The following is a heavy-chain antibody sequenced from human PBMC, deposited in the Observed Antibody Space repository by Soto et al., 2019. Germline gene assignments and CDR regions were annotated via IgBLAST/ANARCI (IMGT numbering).Heavy chain of an antibody. D-gene: IGHD2-21*02. Sequence: PSETLSLTCTVTVDSINNRSYYWGWILQPPGKGLEWIGSIYYSGSTYNNPSLKSRVSMSVDTSKNQFSLKLRSVTAADTALYYCARQRTSVVTQAYFDSWGQGSLVTVSS. V-gene: IGHV4-39*01. CDR2: IYYSGST. CDR3: ARQRTSVVTQAYFDS. CDR1: VDSINNRSYY. J-gene: IGHJ4*02.